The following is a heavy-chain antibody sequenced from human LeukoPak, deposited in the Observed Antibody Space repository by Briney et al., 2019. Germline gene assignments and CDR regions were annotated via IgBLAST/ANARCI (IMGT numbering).Heavy chain of an antibody. Sequence: SETLSLPCTVSCAFISSYYWSWIRQPPGKGREWIGYIFHSGSTNYNPSLKSRVTISVDTSKNQLSLKLSSVTAADTAVYYCARGAPGGNDYGDYWGQGTLVTVSS. V-gene: IGHV4-59*01. CDR1: CAFISSYY. CDR2: IFHSGST. CDR3: ARGAPGGNDYGDY. J-gene: IGHJ4*02.